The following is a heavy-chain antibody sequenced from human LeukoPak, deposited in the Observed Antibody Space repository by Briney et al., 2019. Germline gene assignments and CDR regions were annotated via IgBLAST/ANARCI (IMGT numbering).Heavy chain of an antibody. J-gene: IGHJ3*02. CDR3: AKTPNYYDSSGYYPDAFDI. D-gene: IGHD3-22*01. Sequence: PGGSLRLSCAASGFTFDDYGMSWVCQAPGKGLEWVSAISGSGGSTYYADSVKGRFTISRDNSKNTLYLQMNSLRAEDTAVYYCAKTPNYYDSSGYYPDAFDIWGQGTMVTVSS. CDR2: ISGSGGST. CDR1: GFTFDDYG. V-gene: IGHV3-23*01.